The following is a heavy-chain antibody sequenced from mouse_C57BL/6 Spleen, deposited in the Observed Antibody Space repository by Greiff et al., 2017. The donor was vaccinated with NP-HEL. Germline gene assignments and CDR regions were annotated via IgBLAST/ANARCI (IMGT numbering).Heavy chain of an antibody. V-gene: IGHV5-4*01. CDR2: ISDGGSYT. CDR3: ARDGGSYFDY. Sequence: EVKLMESGGGLVKPGGSLKLSCAASGFTFSSYAMSWVRQTPEKRLEWVATISDGGSYTYYPDNVKGRFTISRDNAKNNLYLQMSHLKSEDTAMYYCARDGGSYFDYWGQGTTLTVSS. CDR1: GFTFSSYA. J-gene: IGHJ2*01.